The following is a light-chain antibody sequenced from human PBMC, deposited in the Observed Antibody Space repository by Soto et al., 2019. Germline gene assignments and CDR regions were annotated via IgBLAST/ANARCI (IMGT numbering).Light chain of an antibody. CDR3: QQYGSYPLCT. J-gene: IGKJ3*01. CDR2: GAS. Sequence: EIVLTQSPGTLSLSPGRRATLSCRASQSVSSSYLAWYQQKPGQAPRLRIYGASSRATGIPDSFSGRGSGTNFTLTISRLELEEFAVYYCQQYGSYPLCTFVPGTKVDIK. CDR1: QSVSSSY. V-gene: IGKV3-20*01.